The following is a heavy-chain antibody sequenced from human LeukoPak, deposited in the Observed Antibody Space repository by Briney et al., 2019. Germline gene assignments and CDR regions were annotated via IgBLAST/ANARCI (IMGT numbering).Heavy chain of an antibody. Sequence: PGGSLRLSCTASGFTFGDYAMSWFRQAPGKGLEWVGFIRSKAYGGTTEYAASVKGRFTISRDDSKSIAYLQMNSLKTEDTAVCYCTRDVYSGSYYGEFADYWGQGTLVTVSS. D-gene: IGHD1-26*01. CDR1: GFTFGDYA. J-gene: IGHJ4*02. V-gene: IGHV3-49*03. CDR3: TRDVYSGSYYGEFADY. CDR2: IRSKAYGGTT.